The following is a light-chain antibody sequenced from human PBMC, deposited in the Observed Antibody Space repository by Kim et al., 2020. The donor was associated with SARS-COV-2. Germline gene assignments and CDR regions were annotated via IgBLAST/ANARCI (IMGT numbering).Light chain of an antibody. CDR1: QSVGTS. Sequence: EIVLTQSPATLSLSPGERASLSGRASQSVGTSLVWYQQKVGQAPRLLIYDASKRATDIPAKFSGSGSGTDFTLTISSLESDDFAVYYCHQRSDWPLTFGGGTKVDIK. V-gene: IGKV3-11*01. J-gene: IGKJ4*01. CDR2: DAS. CDR3: HQRSDWPLT.